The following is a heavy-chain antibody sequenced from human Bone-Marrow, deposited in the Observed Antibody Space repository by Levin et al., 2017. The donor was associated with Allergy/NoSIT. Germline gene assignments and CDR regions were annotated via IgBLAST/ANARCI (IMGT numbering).Heavy chain of an antibody. J-gene: IGHJ4*02. CDR1: GFAFRNYV. D-gene: IGHD4/OR15-4a*01. V-gene: IGHV3-23*01. Sequence: PGGSLRLSCAASGFAFRNYVMAWVRQAPGKGLEWVSAIRGSGTDAYYADSVQGRFTMSRDNSRNTVYLQMNSLKVDDTAVYYCAKDPTNYGYYFDSWGQGTLVTVSS. CDR3: AKDPTNYGYYFDS. CDR2: IRGSGTDA.